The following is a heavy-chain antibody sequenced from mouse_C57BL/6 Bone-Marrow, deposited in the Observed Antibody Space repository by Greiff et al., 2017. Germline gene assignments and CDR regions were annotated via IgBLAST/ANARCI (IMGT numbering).Heavy chain of an antibody. CDR3: AGGDYDYDAWFAY. CDR2: ISYDGSN. D-gene: IGHD2-4*01. Sequence: EVLLQQSGPGLVKPSQSLSLTCSVTGYSITSGYYWNWIRQFPGNKLECMGYISYDGSNNYNLSLKNRISITRDTSKNQFFLKLNYVTAEDTGTYYGAGGDYDYDAWFAYWGQGTLVTVSA. V-gene: IGHV3-6*01. J-gene: IGHJ3*01. CDR1: GYSITSGYY.